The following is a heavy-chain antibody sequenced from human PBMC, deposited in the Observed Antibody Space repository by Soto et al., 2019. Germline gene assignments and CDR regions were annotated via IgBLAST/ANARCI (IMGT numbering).Heavy chain of an antibody. D-gene: IGHD3-10*01. V-gene: IGHV2-5*02. CDR3: AHRPGFSMAFDY. CDR1: GFSLSTYGVG. CDR2: IYWDDDT. Sequence: SGPTLVNPTQTLTLTCTFSGFSLSTYGVGVGWIRQPPGKALEWLALIYWDDDTRFSPSLNSRLAITKDTSKSQVVLTMTHMDPVDTVTYYCAHRPGFSMAFDYWGPGSLVTVSS. J-gene: IGHJ4*02.